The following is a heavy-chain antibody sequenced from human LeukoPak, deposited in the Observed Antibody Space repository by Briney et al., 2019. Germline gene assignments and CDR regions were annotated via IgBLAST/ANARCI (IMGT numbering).Heavy chain of an antibody. Sequence: ASVKVSCKASGYTFTSYDINWVRQATGQGLEWMGWMNPNSGNTGYAQKFQGRVTMTRDTSISTAYMELSRLRSDDTAVYYCARDKSTMVRGAIGYWGQGTLVTVSS. J-gene: IGHJ4*02. V-gene: IGHV1-8*01. CDR1: GYTFTSYD. CDR2: MNPNSGNT. D-gene: IGHD3-10*01. CDR3: ARDKSTMVRGAIGY.